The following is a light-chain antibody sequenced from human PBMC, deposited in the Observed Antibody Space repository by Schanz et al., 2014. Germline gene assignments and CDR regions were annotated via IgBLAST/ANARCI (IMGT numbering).Light chain of an antibody. CDR2: STS. CDR1: QSVSSGK. Sequence: EIVLTQSPGILSVSPGDRATLSCRASQSVSSGKIAWYQQRSGRTPRLLIYSTSTRATGTPDRFTGSGSGTDFTLTINRLEPEDFAVYYCQRFGSSLLTFGGGTKVEIK. J-gene: IGKJ4*01. CDR3: QRFGSSLLT. V-gene: IGKV3-20*01.